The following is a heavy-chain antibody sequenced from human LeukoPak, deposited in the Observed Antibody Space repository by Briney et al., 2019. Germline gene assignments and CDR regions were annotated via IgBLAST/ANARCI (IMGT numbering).Heavy chain of an antibody. CDR1: GFTLNTND. D-gene: IGHD4-23*01. CDR2: MYPGGSV. J-gene: IGHJ4*01. CDR3: VRQGPGDNCR. Sequence: GGSLRLSCAASGFTLNTNDMNWARQAPGKGLEWVSLMYPGGSVYYTDSVKGRFTVSRDMSKNMMFLQMNTLRPDDTALYYCVRQGPGDNCRWGQGTLVTVSS. V-gene: IGHV3-66*02.